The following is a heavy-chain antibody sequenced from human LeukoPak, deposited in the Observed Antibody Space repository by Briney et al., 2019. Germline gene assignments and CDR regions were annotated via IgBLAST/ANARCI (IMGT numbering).Heavy chain of an antibody. Sequence: PGGSLKLSCAASGFTFSRYWMSWVRQAPGRGLEWVANIKHDGSQKYYVDSVEGRITISRDNAKNSLYLQMNSLRAEDTAVYYCARDGMGGIKAFDIWGQGTMVTVSS. CDR2: IKHDGSQK. CDR3: ARDGMGGIKAFDI. CDR1: GFTFSRYW. D-gene: IGHD3-16*01. V-gene: IGHV3-7*05. J-gene: IGHJ3*02.